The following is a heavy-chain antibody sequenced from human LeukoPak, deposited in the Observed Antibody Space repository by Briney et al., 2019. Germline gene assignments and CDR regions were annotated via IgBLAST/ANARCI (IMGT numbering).Heavy chain of an antibody. CDR3: AKRETGYSYGKAYWYFDL. J-gene: IGHJ2*01. CDR1: GFTFSSYA. CDR2: ISGSGGST. Sequence: GGSLRLSCAASGFTFSSYAMSWVRQAPGKGLERVSAISGSGGSTYYADSVKGRFTISRDNSKNTLYLQMNSLRAEDTAVYYCAKRETGYSYGKAYWYFDLWGRGTLVTVSS. D-gene: IGHD5-18*01. V-gene: IGHV3-23*01.